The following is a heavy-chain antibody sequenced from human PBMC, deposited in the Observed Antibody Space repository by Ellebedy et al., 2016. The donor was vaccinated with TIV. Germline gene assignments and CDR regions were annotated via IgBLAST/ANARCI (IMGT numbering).Heavy chain of an antibody. D-gene: IGHD2-21*02. CDR3: ARAVGGGDCS. V-gene: IGHV3-53*01. Sequence: GESLKISCAASGFSVTNNYMSWVRQAPGQGLEWVSLIYAGGTTNYADSVKGRFTISRDNAKNSLYLQMNSLRAEDTAVYYCARAVGGGDCSWGQGTLVTVSS. CDR2: IYAGGTT. CDR1: GFSVTNNY. J-gene: IGHJ5*02.